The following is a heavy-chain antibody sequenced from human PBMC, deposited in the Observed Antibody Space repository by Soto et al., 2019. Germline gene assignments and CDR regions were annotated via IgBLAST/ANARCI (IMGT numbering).Heavy chain of an antibody. J-gene: IGHJ1*01. CDR1: GFTFSSYG. CDR3: AKDCGLRKADPCNEEYFQH. V-gene: IGHV3-30*18. D-gene: IGHD2-8*01. Sequence: QVQLVESGGGVVQPGRSLRLSCAASGFTFSSYGMHWVRQAPGKGLEWVAVMSYDGSNKYYADSVKGRFTISRDNSKNTLYLQMNSLRAEDTAVYYCAKDCGLRKADPCNEEYFQHWGQGTLVTVSS. CDR2: MSYDGSNK.